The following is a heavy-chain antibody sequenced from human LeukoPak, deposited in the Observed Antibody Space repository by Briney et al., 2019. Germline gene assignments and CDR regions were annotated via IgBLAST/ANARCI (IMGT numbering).Heavy chain of an antibody. V-gene: IGHV1-18*01. CDR3: ARDYPPLYYYGSSGYYSEY. CDR1: GYTFTSYG. Sequence: ASVKVACKASGYTFTSYGISWVGQAPGQGLEWMGWISAYIGNTNYAQKLLGRVTMTTDTSTSTAYMELRSLRSDDPAGYYCARDYPPLYYYGSSGYYSEYWGQGTLVTVSS. CDR2: ISAYIGNT. J-gene: IGHJ4*02. D-gene: IGHD3-22*01.